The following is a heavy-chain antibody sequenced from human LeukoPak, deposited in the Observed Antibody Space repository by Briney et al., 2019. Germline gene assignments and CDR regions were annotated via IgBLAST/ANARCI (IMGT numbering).Heavy chain of an antibody. D-gene: IGHD2-15*01. CDR3: ARDRCSGGICYSFDQ. Sequence: PGGSLRLSCAASGFTFNNYRMNWVRQAPGKGLEWVSSINSSGTYIYYADSVKGRFTISRDNAKNSLYLQMNSLRAEDTAVYYCARDRCSGGICYSFDQWGQGTLVTVSS. J-gene: IGHJ4*02. CDR2: INSSGTYI. V-gene: IGHV3-21*01. CDR1: GFTFNNYR.